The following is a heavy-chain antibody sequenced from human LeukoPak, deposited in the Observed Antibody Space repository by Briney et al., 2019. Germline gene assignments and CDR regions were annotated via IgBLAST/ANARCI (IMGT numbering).Heavy chain of an antibody. J-gene: IGHJ3*02. Sequence: SETLSLTCAVYGGSFSGYYWSWIRQPPGKGLEWIGEINHSGSTNYNPSLKSRVTISVDTSKNQFSLKLSSVTAADTAVYYCARGLRRRRVAFDIWGQGTMVTVSS. D-gene: IGHD4-17*01. CDR2: INHSGST. V-gene: IGHV4-34*01. CDR3: ARGLRRRRVAFDI. CDR1: GGSFSGYY.